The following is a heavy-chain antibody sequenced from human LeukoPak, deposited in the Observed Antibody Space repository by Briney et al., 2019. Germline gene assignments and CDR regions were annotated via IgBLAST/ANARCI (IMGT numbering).Heavy chain of an antibody. CDR3: ARQDYYDILTGLHRFDP. CDR1: GGSISSYY. Sequence: SETLSLTCTVSGGSISSYYWSWIRQPPGKGLEWIGSIYYTGSTYYNPSLKSRVTISVDTSKNQFSLKLSSVTAADTAVYYCARQDYYDILTGLHRFDPWGQGTLVTVSS. CDR2: IYYTGST. D-gene: IGHD3-9*01. V-gene: IGHV4-59*05. J-gene: IGHJ5*02.